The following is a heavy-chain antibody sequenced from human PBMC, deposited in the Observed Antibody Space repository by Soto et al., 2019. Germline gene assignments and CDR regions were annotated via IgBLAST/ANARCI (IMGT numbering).Heavy chain of an antibody. V-gene: IGHV3-21*01. D-gene: IGHD1-26*01. J-gene: IGHJ4*02. CDR1: GFTFSSYS. Sequence: GGSLRLSCAASGFTFSSYSMNWVRQAPGKGLEWVSSISSSSSYIYYADSVKGRFTISRDNAKNSLYLQMNSLRAEDTAVYYCARDPLRIVGATGPFDYWGQGTLVTVS. CDR3: ARDPLRIVGATGPFDY. CDR2: ISSSSSYI.